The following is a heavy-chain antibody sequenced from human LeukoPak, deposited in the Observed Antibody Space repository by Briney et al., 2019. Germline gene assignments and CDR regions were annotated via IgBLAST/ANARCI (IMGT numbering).Heavy chain of an antibody. Sequence: SETLSLTFSVSGGSISSYYWSWIRQPAGKGLEWIGRIYTSGSTNYNPSLKSRVTMSVDTSKNQFSLKLSSVTAADTAVYYCARAEKVYYYYYMDVWGKGTTVTVSS. J-gene: IGHJ6*03. CDR2: IYTSGST. CDR1: GGSISSYY. CDR3: ARAEKVYYYYYMDV. V-gene: IGHV4-4*07.